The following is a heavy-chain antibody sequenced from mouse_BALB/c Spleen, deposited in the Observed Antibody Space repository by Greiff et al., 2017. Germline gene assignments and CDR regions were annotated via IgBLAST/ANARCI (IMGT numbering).Heavy chain of an antibody. CDR1: GDSITSGY. Sequence: EVQLQQSGPSLVKPSQTLSLTCSVTGDSITSGYWNWIRKFPGNKLEYMGYISYSGSTYYNPSLKSRISITRDTSKNQYYLQLNSVTTEDTATYYCARYRPLRVYAMDYWGQGTSVTVSS. J-gene: IGHJ4*01. CDR2: ISYSGST. D-gene: IGHD1-1*01. V-gene: IGHV3-8*02. CDR3: ARYRPLRVYAMDY.